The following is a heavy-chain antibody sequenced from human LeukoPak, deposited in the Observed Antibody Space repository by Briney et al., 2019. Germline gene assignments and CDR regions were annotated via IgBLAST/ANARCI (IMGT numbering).Heavy chain of an antibody. Sequence: GGSLRLSCAASGFTFSSYAMSWVRQAPGKGLGWVSAISGSGGSTYYADSVKGRFTISRDSSKNTLYLQMNSLRAEDTAVYYCAKGDSSSYYYYGMDVWGQGTTVTVSS. CDR1: GFTFSSYA. CDR2: ISGSGGST. D-gene: IGHD6-13*01. J-gene: IGHJ6*02. CDR3: AKGDSSSYYYYGMDV. V-gene: IGHV3-23*01.